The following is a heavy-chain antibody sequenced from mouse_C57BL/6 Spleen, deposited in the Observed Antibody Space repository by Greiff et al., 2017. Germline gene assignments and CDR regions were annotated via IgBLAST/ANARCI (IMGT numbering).Heavy chain of an antibody. CDR1: GFTFSDYG. D-gene: IGHD1-1*01. J-gene: IGHJ4*01. CDR3: ARTTVVAYYAMDY. CDR2: ISSGSSTI. Sequence: EVNVVESGGGLVKPGGSLKLSCAASGFTFSDYGMHWVRQAPEKGLEWVAYISSGSSTIYYADTVKGRFTISRDNANNTLFLQMTSLRSEDTAMYYCARTTVVAYYAMDYWGQGTSVTVSS. V-gene: IGHV5-17*01.